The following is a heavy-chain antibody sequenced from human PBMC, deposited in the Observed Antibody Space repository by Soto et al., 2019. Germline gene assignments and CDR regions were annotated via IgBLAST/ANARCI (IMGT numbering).Heavy chain of an antibody. CDR1: GGTFSNHA. Sequence: SVKVSCKASGGTFSNHAISWVRQAPGQGLEWVGGIIPMFPTADYAQRFQGRVTITADDSTTTVYMELSGLRSEDTAMYYCARDDATYCGGACYPYFYYGMDVWGQGTTVTVSS. J-gene: IGHJ6*02. CDR3: ARDDATYCGGACYPYFYYGMDV. D-gene: IGHD2-21*02. CDR2: IIPMFPTA. V-gene: IGHV1-69*13.